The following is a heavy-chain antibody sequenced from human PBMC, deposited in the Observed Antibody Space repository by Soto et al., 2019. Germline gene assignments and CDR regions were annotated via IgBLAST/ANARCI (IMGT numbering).Heavy chain of an antibody. CDR1: GVTFSSYW. CDR2: INRDGTMT. Sequence: EVQLVESGGGLVQPGGSLRLSCAASGVTFSSYWMHWVRQVPGKGLVWVSRINRDGTMTSYADFVKGRFTITRDNAKNTLFPQLDGLTVEYTTVYYCVLESDCGVYCCPSWGQGTPVTVSS. V-gene: IGHV3-74*01. CDR3: VLESDCGVYCCPS. D-gene: IGHD2-21*02. J-gene: IGHJ5*02.